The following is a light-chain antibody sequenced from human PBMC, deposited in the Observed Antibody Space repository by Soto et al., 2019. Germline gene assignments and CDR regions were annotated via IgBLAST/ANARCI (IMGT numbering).Light chain of an antibody. CDR2: DVS. V-gene: IGLV2-14*01. Sequence: QSALTQPASVSGSPGQSITISCTGTSSDVGGYNYVSWYQQHPGRAPKLMIYDVSYWPSGVSNRFSGSKSGNTASLTISGLQAEDEADYYCSSYTSSSTRVFGGGTKLTVL. J-gene: IGLJ2*01. CDR3: SSYTSSSTRV. CDR1: SSDVGGYNY.